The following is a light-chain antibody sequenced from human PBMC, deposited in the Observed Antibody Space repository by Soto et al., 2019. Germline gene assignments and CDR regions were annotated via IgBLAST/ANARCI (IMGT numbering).Light chain of an antibody. V-gene: IGKV1-5*02. J-gene: IGKJ1*01. Sequence: IQMTQSPSNLPASVGDGVSSICRASHNINNWIAWYQQKPGKAPKFLIYDASTLESGVPSRFSGSGFGTEFSLTISSLQPDDFGSYYCQHMRTFGQVTKVEIK. CDR1: HNINNW. CDR2: DAS. CDR3: QHMRT.